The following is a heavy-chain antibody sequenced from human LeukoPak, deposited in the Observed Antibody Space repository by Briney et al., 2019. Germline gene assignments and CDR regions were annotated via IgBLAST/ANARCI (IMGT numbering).Heavy chain of an antibody. Sequence: GGSLRLSCAASGFTFSSNGMSWVRQAPGKGLEWVSAISGSGGSTYYADSVKGRFTISRDNSKNTLYLQMNSLRAEDTAVYYCARLLWFGELSASDYWGQGTLVTVSS. CDR3: ARLLWFGELSASDY. J-gene: IGHJ4*02. CDR2: ISGSGGST. CDR1: GFTFSSNG. D-gene: IGHD3-10*01. V-gene: IGHV3-23*01.